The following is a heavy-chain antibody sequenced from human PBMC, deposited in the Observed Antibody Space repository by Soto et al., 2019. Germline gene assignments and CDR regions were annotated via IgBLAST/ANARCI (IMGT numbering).Heavy chain of an antibody. D-gene: IGHD6-19*01. CDR3: ASPRKHDISSGWYRGDGDYYYFGMDV. V-gene: IGHV1-69*13. CDR1: GGTFSSYA. J-gene: IGHJ6*02. Sequence: SVKVSCKASGGTFSSYAISWVRQAPGQGLEWMGGIIPIFGTANYAQKFQGRVTITADESTSTAYMELSSLRSEDTAVYYCASPRKHDISSGWYRGDGDYYYFGMDVWGQGTTVTVSS. CDR2: IIPIFGTA.